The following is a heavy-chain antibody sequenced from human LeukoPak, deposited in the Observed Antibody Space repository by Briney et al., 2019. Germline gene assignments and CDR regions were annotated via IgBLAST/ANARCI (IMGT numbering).Heavy chain of an antibody. CDR1: GGSISSYY. J-gene: IGHJ3*02. D-gene: IGHD1-26*01. CDR2: IYYSGST. Sequence: KPSETLSLTCTVSGGSISSYYWSWIRQPPGKGLEWIGYIYYSGSTNYNPSLKSRVTISVDTSKNQFSLKLSSVTAADTAVYYCARDSGSSIGAFDIWGQGTMVTVSS. CDR3: ARDSGSSIGAFDI. V-gene: IGHV4-59*01.